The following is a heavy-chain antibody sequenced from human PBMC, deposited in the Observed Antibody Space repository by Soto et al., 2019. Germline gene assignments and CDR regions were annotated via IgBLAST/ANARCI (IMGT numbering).Heavy chain of an antibody. CDR2: IYSGGST. CDR1: GFTVSSNY. J-gene: IGHJ5*02. V-gene: IGHV3-53*01. CDR3: AKVPGYDYGDYNWFDP. Sequence: GGSLRLSCAASGFTVSSNYMSWVRQAPGKGLEWVSVIYSGGSTYYADSVKGRFTISRHNSKNTLYLQMNSLRAEDTAVYYCAKVPGYDYGDYNWFDPWGQGTLVTVSS. D-gene: IGHD4-17*01.